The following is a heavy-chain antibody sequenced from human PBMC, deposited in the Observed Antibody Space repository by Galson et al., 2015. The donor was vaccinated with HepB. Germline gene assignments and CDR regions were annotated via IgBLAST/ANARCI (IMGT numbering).Heavy chain of an antibody. CDR1: GFTFSSYS. V-gene: IGHV3-21*01. D-gene: IGHD6-13*01. Sequence: SLRLSCAASGFTFSSYSMNWVRQAPGKGLEWVSSISSSSSYIYYADSVKGRFTISRDNAKNSLYLQMNSLRAEDTAVYYCARAVIAAGMNAFDIWGQGTMVTVSS. J-gene: IGHJ3*02. CDR2: ISSSSSYI. CDR3: ARAVIAAGMNAFDI.